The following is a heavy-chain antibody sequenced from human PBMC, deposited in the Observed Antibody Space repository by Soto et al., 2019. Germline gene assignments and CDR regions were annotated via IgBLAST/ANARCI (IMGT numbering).Heavy chain of an antibody. Sequence: EVQLVESGGGLVQPGGSLRLSCAASGFTFSNAWMNWFRQAPGKGLEWVGRIKSKTDGGTTYYAAPVKGRFTISRDDSKNTLYLQMNSLKTEDTAVYYCTTDLDSGSWGDWGQGTLVTVSS. CDR1: GFTFSNAW. D-gene: IGHD3-10*01. V-gene: IGHV3-15*07. J-gene: IGHJ4*02. CDR3: TTDLDSGSWGD. CDR2: IKSKTDGGTT.